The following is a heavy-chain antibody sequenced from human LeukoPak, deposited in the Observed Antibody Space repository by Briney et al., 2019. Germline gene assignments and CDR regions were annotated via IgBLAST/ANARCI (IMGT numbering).Heavy chain of an antibody. CDR3: AREGPRGNSQFDY. J-gene: IGHJ4*02. Sequence: PGGSLRLSCAASGFSFSTYAMSWVRQTPGKGLEWVSAIGGSGGNTYYADSVKGRFTISRDNSKNTLYLQMNGLRAEDTAVYYCAREGPRGNSQFDYWGQGTLATVSS. D-gene: IGHD2/OR15-2a*01. CDR1: GFSFSTYA. V-gene: IGHV3-23*01. CDR2: IGGSGGNT.